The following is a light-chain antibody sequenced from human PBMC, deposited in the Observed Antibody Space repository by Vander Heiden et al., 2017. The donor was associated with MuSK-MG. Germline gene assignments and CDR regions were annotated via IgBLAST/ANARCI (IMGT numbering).Light chain of an antibody. CDR2: AAS. V-gene: IGKV1-39*01. J-gene: IGKJ2*01. CDR3: QQSYSTHPENT. CDR1: QSISSY. Sequence: DIQVTQSPSSLAASVGNRVTITCRASQSISSYLNWYQQKPGKAPKLLIYAASSLQSGVPSRFSGSGSGTDFNLTISSLQPEDFATYYCQQSYSTHPENTFGQGTKLEIK.